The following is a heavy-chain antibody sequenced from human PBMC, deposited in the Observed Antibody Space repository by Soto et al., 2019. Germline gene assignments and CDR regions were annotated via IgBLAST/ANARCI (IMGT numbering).Heavy chain of an antibody. CDR3: ARVLPYDFWSGPRWFDP. V-gene: IGHV4-34*01. CDR1: GGSFSGYY. Sequence: SETLSLTCAVYGGSFSGYYWSWIRQPPGKGLEWIGEINHSGSTNYNPSLKSRVTISVDTSKNQFSLKLSSVTAADTAVYYCARVLPYDFWSGPRWFDPWGHGTLVTVSS. CDR2: INHSGST. D-gene: IGHD3-3*01. J-gene: IGHJ5*02.